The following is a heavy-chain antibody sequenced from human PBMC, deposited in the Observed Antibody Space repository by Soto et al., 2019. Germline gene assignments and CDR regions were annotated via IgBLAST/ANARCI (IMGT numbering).Heavy chain of an antibody. J-gene: IGHJ5*02. V-gene: IGHV1-69*06. CDR2: IIPMSGRP. CDR3: TRRGRESANWFDP. CDR1: GGTFNSFS. Sequence: QVQLVQSGAEVKTPGSSVKVSCKASGGTFNSFSIDWVRQAPGQGLEWMGGIIPMSGRPNYAQRFQGRVTFNADKATNTGYMEGNRLTYEEPAVYYCTRRGRESANWFDPWGQGTPGPVPS.